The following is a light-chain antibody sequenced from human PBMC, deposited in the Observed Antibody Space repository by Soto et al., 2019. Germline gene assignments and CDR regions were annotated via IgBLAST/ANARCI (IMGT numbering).Light chain of an antibody. V-gene: IGKV1-5*01. J-gene: IGKJ2*01. CDR2: DAS. Sequence: DIQMTQSPSTLSASVGDRVTITCRASQNINAWLAWYQQKPGKAPKLLISDASNLESGVSSRFSGSGYGTEFPLTISSLQPDDFATYYCQQFHTYYTFGQGTKLEIK. CDR3: QQFHTYYT. CDR1: QNINAW.